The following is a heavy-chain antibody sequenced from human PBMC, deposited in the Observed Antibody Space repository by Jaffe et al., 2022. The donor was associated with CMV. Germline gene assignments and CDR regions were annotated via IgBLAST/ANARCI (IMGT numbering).Heavy chain of an antibody. J-gene: IGHJ4*02. CDR1: GFTFSNYA. CDR3: AKAYAVTTGSRPYYFDY. CDR2: ITGSGGTT. V-gene: IGHV3-23*01. D-gene: IGHD4-17*01. Sequence: EVQLLESGGGLVQPGGSLRLSCTASGFTFSNYAMGWVRQAPGKGVEWVSGITGSGGTTYYADSVKGRFTISRDNSKDTLYLQMNSLRAEDTAVYYCAKAYAVTTGSRPYYFDYWGQGTLVIVSS.